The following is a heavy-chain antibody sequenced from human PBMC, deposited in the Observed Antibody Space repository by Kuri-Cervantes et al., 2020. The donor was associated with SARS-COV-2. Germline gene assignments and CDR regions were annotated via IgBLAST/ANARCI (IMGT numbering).Heavy chain of an antibody. Sequence: SVKVSCKASGGTFSSYAISWVRQAPGQGLEWMGGIIPILGTANYAQKFQGRVTITADESTSTAYIELSSLRSEDTALYYCATGDGGEYCSSTSGYPSGYYYYGMDVWGQGTTVTVSS. V-gene: IGHV1-69*13. CDR2: IIPILGTA. D-gene: IGHD2-2*01. J-gene: IGHJ6*02. CDR1: GGTFSSYA. CDR3: ATGDGGEYCSSTSGYPSGYYYYGMDV.